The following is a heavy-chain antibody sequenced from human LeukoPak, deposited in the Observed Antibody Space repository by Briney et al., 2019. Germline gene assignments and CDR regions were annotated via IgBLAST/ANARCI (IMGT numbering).Heavy chain of an antibody. CDR1: GGSISSGGYS. J-gene: IGHJ3*02. CDR3: ARGNHDYGGNYHDAFDI. CDR2: IYHSGST. D-gene: IGHD4-23*01. Sequence: PSQTLSLTCAVSGGSISSGGYSWSWSRQPPGKGLEWSGYIYHSGSTYYNPSLKSRVTISVDRSKNQFSLKLSSVTAADTAVYYCARGNHDYGGNYHDAFDIWGQGTMVTVSS. V-gene: IGHV4-30-2*01.